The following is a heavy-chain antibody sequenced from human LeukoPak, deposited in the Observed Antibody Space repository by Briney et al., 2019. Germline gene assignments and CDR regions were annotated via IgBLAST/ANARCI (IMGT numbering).Heavy chain of an antibody. V-gene: IGHV4-34*01. J-gene: IGHJ6*03. Sequence: SETLSLTCAVYGGSFSGYYWSWIRQPPGKGLEWIGEINHSGSTNYNPSLKSRVTISVDTSKNQFSLKLSSVTAADTAVYYCASSYYDSSGYYKVYMDVWGKGTTVTISS. CDR3: ASSYYDSSGYYKVYMDV. CDR2: INHSGST. CDR1: GGSFSGYY. D-gene: IGHD3-22*01.